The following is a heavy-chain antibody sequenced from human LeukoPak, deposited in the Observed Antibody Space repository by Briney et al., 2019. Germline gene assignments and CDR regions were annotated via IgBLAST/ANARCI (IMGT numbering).Heavy chain of an antibody. Sequence: QSGGSLRLSCAASGFAVSSNHMNWVRQAPGKGLEWVSVIFNGGSTYYADSVKGRFTISRDNSKNTLYLEMNSLRAEDTAVYYCARDYGWPLGAFDVWGQGTMVTVSS. CDR1: GFAVSSNH. CDR3: ARDYGWPLGAFDV. V-gene: IGHV3-53*01. CDR2: IFNGGST. D-gene: IGHD6-19*01. J-gene: IGHJ3*01.